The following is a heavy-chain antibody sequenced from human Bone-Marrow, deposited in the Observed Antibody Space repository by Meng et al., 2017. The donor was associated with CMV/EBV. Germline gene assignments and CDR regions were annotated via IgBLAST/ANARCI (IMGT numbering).Heavy chain of an antibody. CDR3: ARDRGCTNTSCYTRLLYYYGMDI. V-gene: IGHV4-59*01. J-gene: IGHJ6*02. CDR1: GGFISPYY. CDR2: ISYSGST. D-gene: IGHD2-2*02. Sequence: SESLSLTCTVSGGFISPYYRNWIRQPPGKGLEWIGYISYSGSTNYKPSLKSRVTISVDTSKNQFSLKLSSVTAADTAVYFCARDRGCTNTSCYTRLLYYYGMDIWGQGTTVTVSS.